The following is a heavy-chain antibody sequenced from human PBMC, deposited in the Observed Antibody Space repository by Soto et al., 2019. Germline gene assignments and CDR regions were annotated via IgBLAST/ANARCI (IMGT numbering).Heavy chain of an antibody. V-gene: IGHV1-18*01. CDR2: ISAYNGNT. CDR1: GYTFTSYG. CDR3: AIVTAPRSIVRWFDP. D-gene: IGHD2-21*02. Sequence: QVQLVQSGAEVKKPGASVKVSCKASGYTFTSYGISWVRQAPGQGLEWMGWISAYNGNTNYAQKLQGRVTMTTDTSTSTADMELRSLRSDDTAVYYCAIVTAPRSIVRWFDPWGQGTLVTVSS. J-gene: IGHJ5*02.